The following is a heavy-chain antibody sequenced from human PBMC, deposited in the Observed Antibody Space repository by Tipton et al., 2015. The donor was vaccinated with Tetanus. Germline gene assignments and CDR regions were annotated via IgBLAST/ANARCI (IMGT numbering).Heavy chain of an antibody. CDR3: AKGHAARYSGSYYSWFDP. CDR1: GFTFSSYA. J-gene: IGHJ5*02. D-gene: IGHD1-26*01. V-gene: IGHV3-23*01. CDR2: ISGSGGST. Sequence: LSLTCAASGFTFSSYAMSWVRQAPGKGLEWVSAISGSGGSTYYADSVKGRFTISRDNSKNTLYLQMNSLRAEDTAVYYCAKGHAARYSGSYYSWFDPWGQGTLVTVSP.